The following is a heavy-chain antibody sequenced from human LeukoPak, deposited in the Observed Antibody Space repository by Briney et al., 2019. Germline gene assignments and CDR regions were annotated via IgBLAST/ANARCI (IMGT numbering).Heavy chain of an antibody. CDR3: AGRSARYFDS. CDR2: VFYSGPT. D-gene: IGHD1-26*01. CDR1: GDSIDSYY. V-gene: IGHV4-59*01. Sequence: LETLSLTCTVSGDSIDSYYWSWIRQPPGEGLQWIGYVFYSGPTNYDASLKSRVAISVDRSKNQFSLKLTSVSAADTAVYYCAGRSARYFDSSGQGTPVTVST. J-gene: IGHJ4*02.